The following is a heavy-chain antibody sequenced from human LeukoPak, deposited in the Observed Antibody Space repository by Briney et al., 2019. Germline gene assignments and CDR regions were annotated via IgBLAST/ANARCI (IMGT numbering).Heavy chain of an antibody. CDR2: IFGSGGSA. CDR1: GFTFNSYG. Sequence: GGSLRLSCVASGFTFNSYGMYWVRQAPGKGLEWISGIFGSGGSAHYADSVKGRFTISRDNYKNTLYLQLDSLRVEDTAVYYCGKTTVGYSSGRYPGWPVDYWGQGALVTVSS. V-gene: IGHV3-23*01. CDR3: GKTTVGYSSGRYPGWPVDY. J-gene: IGHJ4*02. D-gene: IGHD2-15*01.